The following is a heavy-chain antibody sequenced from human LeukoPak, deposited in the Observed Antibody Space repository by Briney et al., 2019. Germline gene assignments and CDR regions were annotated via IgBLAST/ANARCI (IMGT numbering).Heavy chain of an antibody. CDR3: ARLKAPDYYYYMDV. Sequence: SETLSLTCTVSGGSISSYYWSWIRQPPGKGLEWIGYIYYSGSTNYNPSLKSRVTISVDTSKNQFSLKLSSVTAADTAVYYCARLKAPDYYYYMDVWGKGTTVTVSS. CDR1: GGSISSYY. J-gene: IGHJ6*03. V-gene: IGHV4-59*08. CDR2: IYYSGST.